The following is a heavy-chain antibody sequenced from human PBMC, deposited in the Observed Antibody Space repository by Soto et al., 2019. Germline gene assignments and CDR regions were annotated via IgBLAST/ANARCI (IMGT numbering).Heavy chain of an antibody. CDR3: ARDTYGSGREYYYYYMDV. J-gene: IGHJ6*03. CDR1: GGSISSYY. Sequence: SETLSLTCTVSGGSISSYYWSWIRQPPGKGLEWIGYIYYSGSTNYNPSLKSRVTISVDTSKNQFSLKLSSVTAADTAVYYCARDTYGSGREYYYYYMDVWGKGTTVTVSS. CDR2: IYYSGST. V-gene: IGHV4-59*01. D-gene: IGHD3-10*01.